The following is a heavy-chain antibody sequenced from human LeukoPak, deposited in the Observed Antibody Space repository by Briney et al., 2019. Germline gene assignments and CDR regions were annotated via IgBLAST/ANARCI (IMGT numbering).Heavy chain of an antibody. V-gene: IGHV3-23*01. CDR3: ANQYSGSYWDYFDY. CDR1: GFTLSSYA. J-gene: IGHJ4*02. D-gene: IGHD1-26*01. CDR2: ISGSGGST. Sequence: TGGSLRLSCAASGFTLSSYAMSWARQAPGKGLEWVSGISGSGGSTKYADSVKGRFTISRDNSKNTLYLQMNSLRAEDTAVYYCANQYSGSYWDYFDYWGQGTLVTVSS.